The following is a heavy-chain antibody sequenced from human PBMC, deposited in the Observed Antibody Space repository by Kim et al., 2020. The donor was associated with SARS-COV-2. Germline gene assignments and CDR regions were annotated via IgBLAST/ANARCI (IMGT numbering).Heavy chain of an antibody. J-gene: IGHJ4*02. CDR3: ARSPIFRATKGSFDY. D-gene: IGHD2-21*01. Sequence: TPSPQSRVTISVDTSRNQFSLSLRSVTAADTAVYFCARSPIFRATKGSFDYWGRGTLVTVSS. V-gene: IGHV4-39*01.